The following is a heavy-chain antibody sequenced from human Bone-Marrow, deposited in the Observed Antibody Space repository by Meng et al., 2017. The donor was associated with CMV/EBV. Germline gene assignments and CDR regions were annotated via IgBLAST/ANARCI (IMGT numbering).Heavy chain of an antibody. Sequence: GESLKISCAASGFTFSSYWMHWVRQAPGKGLVWVSRINSDGSSTSYADSVKGRFTISRDNAKNTLYLQMNSLRAEDTAVYYCARWAGVSNDAVDIWGQGTMVTVSS. D-gene: IGHD3-10*01. CDR2: INSDGSST. CDR3: ARWAGVSNDAVDI. CDR1: GFTFSSYW. V-gene: IGHV3-74*01. J-gene: IGHJ3*02.